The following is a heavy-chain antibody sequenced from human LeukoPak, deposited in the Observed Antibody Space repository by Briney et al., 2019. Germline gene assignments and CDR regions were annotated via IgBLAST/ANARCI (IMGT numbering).Heavy chain of an antibody. CDR1: AFSMNDFW. CDR3: ARSGIGRGFDI. J-gene: IGHJ3*02. D-gene: IGHD2/OR15-2a*01. V-gene: IGHV3-74*03. CDR2: INKDATIT. Sequence: GGSLRLSCAASAFSMNDFWMHWVRQGPGKGLEWVSRINKDATITTYADSVKGRFTVSRDNVKDMVYLDMNGLRGDDTAVYYCARSGIGRGFDIWGQGATVTVSS.